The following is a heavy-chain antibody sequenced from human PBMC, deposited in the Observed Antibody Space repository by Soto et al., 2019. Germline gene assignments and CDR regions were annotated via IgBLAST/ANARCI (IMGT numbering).Heavy chain of an antibody. V-gene: IGHV4-31*03. J-gene: IGHJ3*02. Sequence: QVQLQESGPGLVKPSQTLSLTCTVSGGSISSGGYYWSWIRQHPGKGLEWIGYIYYSGSTYYNPSLKSRVTISVDTSKNPFSLKLSSVTAADTAVYYCASPMSGYYFHAFDIWGQGTMVTVSS. CDR3: ASPMSGYYFHAFDI. D-gene: IGHD3-22*01. CDR1: GGSISSGGYY. CDR2: IYYSGST.